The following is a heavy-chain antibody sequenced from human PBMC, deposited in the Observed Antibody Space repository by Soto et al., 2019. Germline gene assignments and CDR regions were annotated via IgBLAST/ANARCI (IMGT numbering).Heavy chain of an antibody. Sequence: SGGALRLSCAASGFTFTRYSMNWVRQAPGKGLEWVSSISSTTNYIYYGDSMKGRFTISRDNAKNSLYLEMNSLSAEDTAVYYCARESEDLTSNFDYWGQGTLVTVS. V-gene: IGHV3-21*06. J-gene: IGHJ4*02. CDR2: ISSTTNYI. CDR1: GFTFTRYS. CDR3: ARESEDLTSNFDY.